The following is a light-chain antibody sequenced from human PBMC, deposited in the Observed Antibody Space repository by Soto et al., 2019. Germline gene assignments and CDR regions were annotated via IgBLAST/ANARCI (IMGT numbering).Light chain of an antibody. Sequence: EIVLTQSPCTLSLSPGERATLSCRASQSVSSSYLAWYQKKPGQAPRLLIYGASSRATGIPDRFSGSGSGTDFTLTISRLEPEDFAVYYCQQYGSSGYTFGQGTKLEIK. J-gene: IGKJ2*01. CDR1: QSVSSSY. V-gene: IGKV3-20*01. CDR2: GAS. CDR3: QQYGSSGYT.